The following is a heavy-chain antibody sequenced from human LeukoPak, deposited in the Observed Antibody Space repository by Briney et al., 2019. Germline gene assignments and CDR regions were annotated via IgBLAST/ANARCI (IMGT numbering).Heavy chain of an antibody. CDR2: ISYDGSNK. V-gene: IGHV3-30-3*01. CDR3: ARVPTRGSVAGMFGY. D-gene: IGHD6-19*01. CDR1: GFTVSSNY. J-gene: IGHJ4*02. Sequence: PGGSLRLSCAASGFTVSSNYMSWVRQAPGKGLEWVAVISYDGSNKYYADSVKGRFTISRDNSKNTLYLQMNSLRAEDTAVYYCARVPTRGSVAGMFGYWGQGTLVTVSS.